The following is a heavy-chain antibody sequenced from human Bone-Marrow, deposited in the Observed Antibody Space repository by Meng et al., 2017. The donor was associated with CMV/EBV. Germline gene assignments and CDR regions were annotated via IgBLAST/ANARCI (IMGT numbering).Heavy chain of an antibody. Sequence: ASVKVSCKASGYTFTDYYMHWVRQAPGQGLEWMGWISTSNGNTIYAQKIQDRVTMTRETSTSTVYMELRSLRSDDTAVYYCARDMYGSGSYYYGMDVWAQGTTVTVSS. CDR1: GYTFTDYY. CDR2: ISTSNGNT. D-gene: IGHD3-10*01. CDR3: ARDMYGSGSYYYGMDV. V-gene: IGHV1/OR15-2*02. J-gene: IGHJ6*02.